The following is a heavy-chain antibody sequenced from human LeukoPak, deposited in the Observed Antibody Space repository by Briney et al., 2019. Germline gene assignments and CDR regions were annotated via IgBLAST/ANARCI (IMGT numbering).Heavy chain of an antibody. J-gene: IGHJ3*02. Sequence: SETLSLTCAVYGGSFSGYYWSWIRQPPGKGLEWIGEINHSGSTNYNPSLKSRVTISVDTSKNQFSLKLSSVTAADTAVYYCARGRKGSRITMVRGVINPFRAFDIWGQGTMVTVSS. CDR2: INHSGST. CDR1: GGSFSGYY. D-gene: IGHD3-10*01. V-gene: IGHV4-34*01. CDR3: ARGRKGSRITMVRGVINPFRAFDI.